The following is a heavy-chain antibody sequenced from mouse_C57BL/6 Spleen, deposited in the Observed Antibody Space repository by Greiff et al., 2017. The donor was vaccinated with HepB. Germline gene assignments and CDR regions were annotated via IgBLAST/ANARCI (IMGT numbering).Heavy chain of an antibody. Sequence: EVKLVESGGDLVKPGGSLKLSCAASGFTFSSYGMSWVRQTPDKRLEWVATISSGGSYTYYPDSVKGRFTISRDNAKNTLYLQMSSLKSEDTAMYYCARHYYGSSYVDWYFDVWGTGTTVTVSS. V-gene: IGHV5-6*01. D-gene: IGHD1-1*01. CDR1: GFTFSSYG. J-gene: IGHJ1*03. CDR2: ISSGGSYT. CDR3: ARHYYGSSYVDWYFDV.